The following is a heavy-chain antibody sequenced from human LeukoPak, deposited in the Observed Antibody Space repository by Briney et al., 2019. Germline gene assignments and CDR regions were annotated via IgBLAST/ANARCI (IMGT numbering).Heavy chain of an antibody. V-gene: IGHV1-2*02. J-gene: IGHJ3*02. CDR3: ARSERSGAGTDAFDI. Sequence: GASVKVSCKASGYTFTSYDINWVRQAPGQGLEWMGWISPISGVPKIAQNFQGRVSMTSDTSISTAYMELSSLRSDDTALYYCARSERSGAGTDAFDIWGQGTVVTVSS. CDR1: GYTFTSYD. D-gene: IGHD1-1*01. CDR2: ISPISGVP.